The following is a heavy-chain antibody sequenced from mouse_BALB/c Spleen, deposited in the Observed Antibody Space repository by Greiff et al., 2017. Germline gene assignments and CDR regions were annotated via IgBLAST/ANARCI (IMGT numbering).Heavy chain of an antibody. Sequence: VQLQQSGPGLVAPSQSLSITCTVSGFSLTSYGVHWVRQPPGKGLEWLGVIWAGGSTNYNSALMSRLSISKDNSKSQVFLKMNSLQTDDTAMYYCARGEGYGNYYAMDYWGQGTSVTVSS. CDR2: IWAGGST. CDR1: GFSLTSYG. V-gene: IGHV2-9*02. J-gene: IGHJ4*01. CDR3: ARGEGYGNYYAMDY. D-gene: IGHD2-10*02.